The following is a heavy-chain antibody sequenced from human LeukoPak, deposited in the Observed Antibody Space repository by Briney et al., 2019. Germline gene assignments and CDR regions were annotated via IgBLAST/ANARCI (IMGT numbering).Heavy chain of an antibody. V-gene: IGHV3-15*01. CDR1: GFTFSSYS. CDR3: TTDEKDWFDP. Sequence: GGSLRLSCAASGFTFSSYSMDWVRQAPGKGLEWVGRIKSKTDGGTTDYAAPVKGRFTISRDDSKNTLYLQMNSLKTEDTAVYYCTTDEKDWFDPWGQGTLVTVSS. CDR2: IKSKTDGGTT. J-gene: IGHJ5*02.